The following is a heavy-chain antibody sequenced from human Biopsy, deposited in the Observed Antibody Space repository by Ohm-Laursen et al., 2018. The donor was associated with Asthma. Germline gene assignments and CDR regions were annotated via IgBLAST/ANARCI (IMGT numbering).Heavy chain of an antibody. Sequence: LRLSCTASGFTFSHYNMNWVRQAPGKGLEWIGYISYSGTTFYHPSLMSRLIISLDTSKNQFSLKLSSVTAADTAVYYCARVRGDGSGSSIDNYFGMDVWGQGTTVTVSS. CDR2: ISYSGTT. CDR3: ARVRGDGSGSSIDNYFGMDV. CDR1: GFTFSHYN. V-gene: IGHV4-31*02. J-gene: IGHJ6*02. D-gene: IGHD3-10*01.